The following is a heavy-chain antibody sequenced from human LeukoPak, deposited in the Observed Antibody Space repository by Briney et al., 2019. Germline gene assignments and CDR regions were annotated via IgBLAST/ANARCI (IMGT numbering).Heavy chain of an antibody. Sequence: PSETLSLTCAVSGGSISSGGYSWSWIRQPPGKGLEWIGYIYHSGSTYYNPSLKSRVTISVDRSKNQFSLKLSSVTAADTALYYCARGISYGSPGRDAFDIWGQGTMVTVSS. V-gene: IGHV4-30-2*01. D-gene: IGHD5-18*01. CDR1: GGSISSGGYS. J-gene: IGHJ3*02. CDR2: IYHSGST. CDR3: ARGISYGSPGRDAFDI.